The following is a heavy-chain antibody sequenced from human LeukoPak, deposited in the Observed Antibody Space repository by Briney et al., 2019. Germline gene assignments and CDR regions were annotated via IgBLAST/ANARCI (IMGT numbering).Heavy chain of an antibody. CDR1: GFTFNSYA. Sequence: GGSLRLSCAASGFTFNSYAMSWVRQAPGKGLEWVANIKQDGSEKNYVDSVKGRFTISRDNAKNSMYLQMNSLRADDTAEYYCARDRGYNAFDIWGQGTMVTVSS. V-gene: IGHV3-7*01. J-gene: IGHJ3*02. CDR2: IKQDGSEK. CDR3: ARDRGYNAFDI. D-gene: IGHD5-18*01.